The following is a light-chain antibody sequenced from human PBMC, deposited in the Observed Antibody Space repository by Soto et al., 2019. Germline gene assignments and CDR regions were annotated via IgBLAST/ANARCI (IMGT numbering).Light chain of an antibody. Sequence: QSALTQPRSVSGSPGQSVLISCTGTSNDVGAYNYVSWYQQHPGRAPKLVIYDVFKRPSGIPARFSGSKSGNTVSLTISGLQAEDEADYFCCSYAVRDTFYVFGTGTKVTVL. CDR1: SNDVGAYNY. CDR2: DVF. V-gene: IGLV2-11*01. CDR3: CSYAVRDTFYV. J-gene: IGLJ1*01.